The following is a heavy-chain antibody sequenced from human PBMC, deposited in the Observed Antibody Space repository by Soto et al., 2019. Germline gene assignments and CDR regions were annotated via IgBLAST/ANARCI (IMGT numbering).Heavy chain of an antibody. CDR2: IKSKSDGGTT. J-gene: IGHJ6*02. Sequence: PGGSLRLSCAASGFTFDNAWMNWVRQTPGKGLEWVGRIKSKSDGGTTDYAAPVKGRFTISRDDSKYMLYLQMNSLKTEDTAVYYCTRDRIAAAGAYYFYVMDVWGLGTTVTVSS. CDR3: TRDRIAAAGAYYFYVMDV. D-gene: IGHD6-13*01. V-gene: IGHV3-15*07. CDR1: GFTFDNAW.